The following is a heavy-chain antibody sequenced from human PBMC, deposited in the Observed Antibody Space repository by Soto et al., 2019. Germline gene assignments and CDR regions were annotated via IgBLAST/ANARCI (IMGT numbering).Heavy chain of an antibody. CDR3: APPPEAFDI. CDR2: ISSSSSTI. Sequence: GSLRLSCAASGFTFSSYSMNWVRQAPGKGLEWVSYISSSSSTIYYADSVKGRFTISRDNSKNTMYLQMNSLRAEDTAVYYCAPPPEAFDIWGQGTMVTVSS. CDR1: GFTFSSYS. V-gene: IGHV3-48*01. J-gene: IGHJ3*02.